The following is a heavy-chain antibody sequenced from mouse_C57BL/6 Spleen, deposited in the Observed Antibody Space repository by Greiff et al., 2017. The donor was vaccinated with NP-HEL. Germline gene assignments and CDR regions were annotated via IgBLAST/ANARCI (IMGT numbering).Heavy chain of an antibody. CDR3: AKKDYYGSSPFAY. J-gene: IGHJ3*01. CDR1: GYSFTDYN. D-gene: IGHD1-1*01. V-gene: IGHV1-39*01. CDR2: INPNYGTT. Sequence: EVQLQQSGPELVKPGASVKISCKASGYSFTDYNMNWVKQSNGKSLEWIGVINPNYGTTSYNQKFKGKATLTVDQSSSTAYMQLNSLTSEDSAVYYGAKKDYYGSSPFAYWGQGTLVTVSA.